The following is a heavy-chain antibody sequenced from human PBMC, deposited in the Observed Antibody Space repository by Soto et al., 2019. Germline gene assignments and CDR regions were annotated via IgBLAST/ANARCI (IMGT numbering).Heavy chain of an antibody. CDR3: ARDHVRLGQDYYYGMDV. J-gene: IGHJ6*02. V-gene: IGHV1-69*13. Sequence: SVKVSCKASGGTFSSYAISWVRQAPGQGLEWMGGIIPIFGTANYAQKFQGRVTITADESTSTAYMELSSLRSEDTAVYYCARDHVRLGQDYYYGMDVWGQGTTVTVSS. CDR2: IIPIFGTA. D-gene: IGHD6-25*01. CDR1: GGTFSSYA.